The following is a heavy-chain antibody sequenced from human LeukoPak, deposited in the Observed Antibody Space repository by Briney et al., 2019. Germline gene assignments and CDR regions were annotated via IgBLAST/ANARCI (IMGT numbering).Heavy chain of an antibody. CDR3: ASLGSSI. CDR1: GGSISSSSYY. V-gene: IGHV4-39*01. Sequence: PETLSLTCTVSGGSISSSSYYWGWIRQAPGKGLEWIGSIYYSGSTYYNPSLKSRVTISVDTSKNQFSLKLSSVTAADTAVYYCASLGSSIWGQGNLVTVSS. CDR2: IYYSGST. D-gene: IGHD6-13*01. J-gene: IGHJ4*02.